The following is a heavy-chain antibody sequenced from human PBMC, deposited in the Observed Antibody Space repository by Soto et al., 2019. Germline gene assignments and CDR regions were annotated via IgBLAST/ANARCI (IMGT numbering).Heavy chain of an antibody. Sequence: SSETLSLTCTVSGGSISSYYWSWIRQPAGKGLEWIGRIYTSGSTNYNPSLKSRVTMSVDTSKNQFSLKLSSVTAADTAVYYCARDRMVRGVLYNWFDPWGQGTLVTVSS. J-gene: IGHJ5*02. CDR3: ARDRMVRGVLYNWFDP. CDR2: IYTSGST. D-gene: IGHD3-10*01. V-gene: IGHV4-4*07. CDR1: GGSISSYY.